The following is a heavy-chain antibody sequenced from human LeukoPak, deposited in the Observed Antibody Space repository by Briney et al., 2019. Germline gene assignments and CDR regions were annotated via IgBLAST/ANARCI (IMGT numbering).Heavy chain of an antibody. CDR3: ARSLDGYDFWSGSSRNNWFDP. V-gene: IGHV4-4*02. CDR1: GGSISSSNW. J-gene: IGHJ5*02. Sequence: SETLSLTCAVSGGSISSSNWWSWVRQPPGKGLEWIGEIYHSGSTNYNPSLKSRVTISVDKSKNQFSLKLSSVTAADTAVYYCARSLDGYDFWSGSSRNNWFDPWGRGTLVTVSS. D-gene: IGHD3-3*01. CDR2: IYHSGST.